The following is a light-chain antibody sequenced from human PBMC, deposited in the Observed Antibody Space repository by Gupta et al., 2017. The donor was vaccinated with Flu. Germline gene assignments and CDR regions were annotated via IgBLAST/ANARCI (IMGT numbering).Light chain of an antibody. V-gene: IGLV1-40*01. Sequence: VTISWTGSSSNIGANYDVLWYQQLPGIAPKHRSYGNNNRPSGVPDRFSGSKSGTSAERAITGRQAEGEAEYYGQSSDCSPSASGFGGGTKLTVL. CDR2: GNN. J-gene: IGLJ3*02. CDR1: SSNIGANYD. CDR3: QSSDCSPSASG.